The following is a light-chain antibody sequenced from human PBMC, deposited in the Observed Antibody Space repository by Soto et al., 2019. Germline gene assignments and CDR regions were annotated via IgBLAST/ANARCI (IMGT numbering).Light chain of an antibody. V-gene: IGLV2-23*02. CDR3: CSYAGSSTSYV. CDR1: SSDVGSYNL. J-gene: IGLJ1*01. CDR2: EVT. Sequence: QSVLTQPASVSGSPGQSITISCTGTSSDVGSYNLVSWYQQHPGKAPKLKIYEVTKRPSGVSNRFSGSKSGNTASLTIFGLQAEDEADYYCCSYAGSSTSYVFGTGTKVTVL.